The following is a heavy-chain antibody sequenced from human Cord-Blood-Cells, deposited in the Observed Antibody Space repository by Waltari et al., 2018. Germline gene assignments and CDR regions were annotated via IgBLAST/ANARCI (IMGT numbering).Heavy chain of an antibody. CDR1: GGTFSSYA. CDR3: ASSIAARTYYFDY. CDR2: SIPIYGTA. J-gene: IGHJ4*02. D-gene: IGHD6-6*01. Sequence: QVQLVQSGAEVKKPGSSVKVSCKASGGTFSSYAISWVRQAPGQGLEWMGGSIPIYGTANYAQKCQGRVTITADEATSTAYMELSSLRSDDTAVYYCASSIAARTYYFDYWGQGTLVTVSS. V-gene: IGHV1-69*01.